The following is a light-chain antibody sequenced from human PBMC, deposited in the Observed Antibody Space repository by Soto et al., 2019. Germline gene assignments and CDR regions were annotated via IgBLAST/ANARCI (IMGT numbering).Light chain of an antibody. CDR2: GAS. V-gene: IGKV1-9*01. Sequence: IQLTQSPSSLPASVGDGVTITCRASQAVSSYLAWYQQKPGMAPKLLIYGASTLQSGVPPRFSGSGSGTDFTLTINALQPEDSATYFCQQVETYPWTFGQGTKVEVK. CDR1: QAVSSY. J-gene: IGKJ1*01. CDR3: QQVETYPWT.